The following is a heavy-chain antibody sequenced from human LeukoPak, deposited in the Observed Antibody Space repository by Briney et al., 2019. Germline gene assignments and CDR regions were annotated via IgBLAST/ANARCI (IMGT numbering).Heavy chain of an antibody. Sequence: SETLSLTCTVSGGSISSSSYYWSWIRQPPGKGLEWIGYIYYSGSTNYNPSLKSRVTISVDTSKNQFSLKLSSVTAADTAVYYCARSGVYYGSGSYSNWFDPWGQGTLVTVSS. D-gene: IGHD3-10*01. CDR3: ARSGVYYGSGSYSNWFDP. V-gene: IGHV4-61*01. CDR1: GGSISSSSYY. J-gene: IGHJ5*02. CDR2: IYYSGST.